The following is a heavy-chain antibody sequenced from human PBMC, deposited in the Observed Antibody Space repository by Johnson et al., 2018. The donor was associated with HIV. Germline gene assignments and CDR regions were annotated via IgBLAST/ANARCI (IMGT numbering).Heavy chain of an antibody. J-gene: IGHJ3*02. D-gene: IGHD3-3*01. CDR1: GFSFTNAY. CDR3: AKDAGNDFSGLDAFDI. Sequence: EVQVVESGGGLVKPGGSLRLSCAASGFSFTNAYMTWVRLAPGKGLEWVGRIKSRPDGGTTDYGAPVKGRFSISRDDSRKTLYLQMNSLRAEDTAVYYCAKDAGNDFSGLDAFDIWCQGTKVTVSS. V-gene: IGHV3-15*01. CDR2: IKSRPDGGTT.